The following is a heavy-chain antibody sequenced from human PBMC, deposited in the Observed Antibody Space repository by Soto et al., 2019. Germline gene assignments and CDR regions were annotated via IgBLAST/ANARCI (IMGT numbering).Heavy chain of an antibody. Sequence: QVQLVQSGAEVKKPGASVKVSCKASGYTFTRSGISWVRQAPGQGPEWMGWISSYNGDTNYAQTFQGRVTMTTDTSTSTAYRELRSLRSDDTAVYYCAREGVAPYDYYGMDVWGQGTPVTVSS. CDR3: AREGVAPYDYYGMDV. CDR2: ISSYNGDT. J-gene: IGHJ6*02. CDR1: GYTFTRSG. V-gene: IGHV1-18*01. D-gene: IGHD5-12*01.